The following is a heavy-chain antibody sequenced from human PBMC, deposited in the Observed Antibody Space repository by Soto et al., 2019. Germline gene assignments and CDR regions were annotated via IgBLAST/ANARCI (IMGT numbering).Heavy chain of an antibody. J-gene: IGHJ6*02. CDR2: ITQDGSEK. CDR3: ARDSAAAGTDYYYYGMDV. CDR1: GFTFSSYW. D-gene: IGHD6-13*01. V-gene: IGHV3-7*01. Sequence: PGGSLRLSCAASGFTFSSYWMSWVRQAPGKGLEWVANITQDGSEKYYVDSVKGRFTISRDNAKNSLYLQMNSLRAEDTAVYYCARDSAAAGTDYYYYGMDVWGQGTTVTVSS.